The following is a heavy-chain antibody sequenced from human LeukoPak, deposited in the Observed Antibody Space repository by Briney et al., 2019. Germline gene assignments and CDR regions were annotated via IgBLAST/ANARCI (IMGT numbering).Heavy chain of an antibody. Sequence: GASVKVSCKASGYTFTSYDINWVRQATGQGLEWMGWMNPNSGNTGYAQKFQGRVTMTRSTSISTAYMELSSLRSEDTAVYYCARGQVGSSGWYYYYYYGMDVWGQGTTVTVSS. CDR3: ARGQVGSSGWYYYYYYGMDV. CDR2: MNPNSGNT. V-gene: IGHV1-8*01. D-gene: IGHD6-19*01. CDR1: GYTFTSYD. J-gene: IGHJ6*02.